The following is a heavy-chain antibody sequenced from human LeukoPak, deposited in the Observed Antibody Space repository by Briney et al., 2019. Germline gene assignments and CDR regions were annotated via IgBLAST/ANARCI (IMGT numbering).Heavy chain of an antibody. CDR1: RFTFSTYW. D-gene: IGHD6-6*01. CDR2: INSDGSRT. J-gene: IGHJ4*02. CDR3: ARDGYSSSFYFDY. V-gene: IGHV3-74*01. Sequence: GGSLRLSCAASRFTFSTYWMHWVRQAPGKGLVWVSRINSDGSRTTYADSVKGRFTISRDNAKNTLYLQMNSLRAEDTAVYYCARDGYSSSFYFDYWGQGTLVTVSS.